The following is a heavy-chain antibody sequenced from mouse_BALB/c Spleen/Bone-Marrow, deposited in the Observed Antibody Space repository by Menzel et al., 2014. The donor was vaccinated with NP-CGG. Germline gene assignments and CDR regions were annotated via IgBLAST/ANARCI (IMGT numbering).Heavy chain of an antibody. J-gene: IGHJ4*01. CDR1: GYAFTNYL. Sequence: QVQLQQSGAELVRPGTSVKVSCKAPGYAFTNYLIEWVKQRPGQGLEWIGVINPGSGGTNYNEKFKGKATLTADKSSSTAYMQFSSLTSDDSAVYFCARRDYAMDYWGQGTSVTVSS. CDR3: ARRDYAMDY. CDR2: INPGSGGT. V-gene: IGHV1-54*01.